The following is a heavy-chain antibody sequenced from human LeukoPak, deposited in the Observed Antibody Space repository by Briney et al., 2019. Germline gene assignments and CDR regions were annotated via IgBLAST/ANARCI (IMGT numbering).Heavy chain of an antibody. Sequence: SETLSLTCTVSGGSISSGGYYWSWIRQHPGKGLEWIGYISNGGSTYDNPSLKSRVTISADTSKNQFSLKLSSVTAADTAVYYCAREEIVDHYFDYWGQGTLVTVSS. D-gene: IGHD3-22*01. CDR1: GGSISSGGYY. CDR3: AREEIVDHYFDY. CDR2: ISNGGST. V-gene: IGHV4-31*03. J-gene: IGHJ4*02.